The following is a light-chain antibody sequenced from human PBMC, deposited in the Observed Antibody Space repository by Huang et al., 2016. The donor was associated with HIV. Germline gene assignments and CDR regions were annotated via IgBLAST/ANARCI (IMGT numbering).Light chain of an antibody. CDR1: QSVSSN. CDR2: NTT. J-gene: IGKJ1*01. CDR3: QQYNNWPRT. V-gene: IGKV3-15*01. Sequence: EIVMTQSPATLSVSPGERATLSCRAGQSVSSNLAWYQQKPGQSPRLLSYNTTTRATGAPARFSGSGSGTEFTLTISSLQSEDFAVYYCQQYNNWPRTFGQGTKVDIK.